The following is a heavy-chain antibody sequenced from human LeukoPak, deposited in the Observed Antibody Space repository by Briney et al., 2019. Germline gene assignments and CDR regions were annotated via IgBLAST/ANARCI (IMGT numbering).Heavy chain of an antibody. CDR1: GFIFTNYA. J-gene: IGHJ4*02. D-gene: IGHD4-17*01. V-gene: IGHV3-30-3*01. CDR3: ARGSTVTTYY. Sequence: GRSLRLSCTASGFIFTNYAMHWVRQAPGKGPEWLAVKLYDGGKEYYADSVMGRFTISRDDSKNTLFLEMNTLRVEDTAVYYCARGSTVTTYYWGQGTLVTVSS. CDR2: KLYDGGKE.